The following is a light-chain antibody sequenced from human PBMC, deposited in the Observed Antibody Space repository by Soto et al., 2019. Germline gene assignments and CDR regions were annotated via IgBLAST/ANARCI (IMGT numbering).Light chain of an antibody. V-gene: IGKV3-15*01. Sequence: TVMTQSPATLSMSPGDRAALSRRASLNVATNMAWKKQKPGQAPRLLIYGASIRATGVPARFTGRGSETEFTLTINNLQSEDFAVYYCHQYNTGLRTFGRGTKGDIK. CDR1: LNVATN. J-gene: IGKJ1*01. CDR2: GAS. CDR3: HQYNTGLRT.